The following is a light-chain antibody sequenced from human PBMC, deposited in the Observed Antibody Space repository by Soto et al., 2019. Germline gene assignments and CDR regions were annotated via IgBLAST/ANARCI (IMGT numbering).Light chain of an antibody. CDR2: EVN. CDR3: TSYAGSNNVL. Sequence: QSVLTQPPSASGSPGQSVTISCTGTSGDVGTYNFISWYQQHPGKAPKLIIYEVNKRPSGVPDRFSGSKSGETASLTVSGLQADDEATYHCTSYAGSNNVLFGGGTKLTVL. CDR1: SGDVGTYNF. V-gene: IGLV2-8*01. J-gene: IGLJ2*01.